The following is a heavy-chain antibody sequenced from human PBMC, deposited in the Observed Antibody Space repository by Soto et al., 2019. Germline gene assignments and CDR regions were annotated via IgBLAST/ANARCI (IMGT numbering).Heavy chain of an antibody. CDR2: TYFRSKWYN. V-gene: IGHV6-1*01. Sequence: PSQTLSLTCAISGDSVSSKTAAWNWIRQSPSRGLEWLGRTYFRSKWYNDYAISVKSRITISPDTSKNQFSLLLNSVTPEDTAVYYCARVTCDNFVHWFDPWGQGTLVTVSS. CDR3: ARVTCDNFVHWFDP. CDR1: GDSVSSKTAA. D-gene: IGHD1-1*01. J-gene: IGHJ5*02.